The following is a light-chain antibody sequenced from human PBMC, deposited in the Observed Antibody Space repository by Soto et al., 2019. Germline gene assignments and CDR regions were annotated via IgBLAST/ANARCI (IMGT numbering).Light chain of an antibody. CDR3: QQSSTTPWT. Sequence: DIQMTQSPSSLSASVGDRVTITCRASQSISTYLNWFQQKPGRAPKLLIYLTSTSQSGVPSRFSGSGSGTDFTLTISSLQPEDFATYYCQQSSTTPWTFGQGTKVDVK. CDR1: QSISTY. V-gene: IGKV1-39*01. J-gene: IGKJ1*01. CDR2: LTS.